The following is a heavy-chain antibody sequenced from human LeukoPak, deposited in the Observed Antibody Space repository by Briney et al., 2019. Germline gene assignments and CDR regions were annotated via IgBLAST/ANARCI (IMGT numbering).Heavy chain of an antibody. Sequence: GGSLRLSCAASGFTFSSYAMSWVRQAPGKGLEWVSAISGSGGSTYYADSVKGRFTISRDNSKNTLCLQMNSLRAEDTAVYYCAREEQWLVAFDYWGQGTLVTVSS. D-gene: IGHD6-19*01. CDR2: ISGSGGST. J-gene: IGHJ4*02. CDR3: AREEQWLVAFDY. CDR1: GFTFSSYA. V-gene: IGHV3-23*01.